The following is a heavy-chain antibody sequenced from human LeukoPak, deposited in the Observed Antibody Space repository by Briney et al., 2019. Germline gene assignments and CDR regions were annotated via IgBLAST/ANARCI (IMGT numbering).Heavy chain of an antibody. V-gene: IGHV4-61*02. J-gene: IGHJ5*02. D-gene: IGHD1-1*01. CDR2: IYTSGST. CDR3: ARDNSPTGWFDP. Sequence: PSQTLSLTCTVPGGSISSGSYYWSWIRQPAGKGLEWIGRIYTSGSTNYNPSLKSRVTISIDTSKNQCSLKLSSVTAADTAVYYCARDNSPTGWFDPWGQGTLVTVSS. CDR1: GGSISSGSYY.